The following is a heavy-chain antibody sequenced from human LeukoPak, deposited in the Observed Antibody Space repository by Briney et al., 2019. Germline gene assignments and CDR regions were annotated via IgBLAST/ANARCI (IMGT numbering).Heavy chain of an antibody. CDR1: GGPISVDY. CDR3: AKMTTHGDSVL. Sequence: SETLSLTCIVSGGPISVDYWNWIRQAPGKGLEWIGYIYYTGRTKYNPSLASRLTISIDTSKSQFSPRLTSVTAADTAVYYCAKMTTHGDSVLWGQGSLVTVSS. V-gene: IGHV4-59*01. D-gene: IGHD2-21*02. CDR2: IYYTGRT. J-gene: IGHJ4*02.